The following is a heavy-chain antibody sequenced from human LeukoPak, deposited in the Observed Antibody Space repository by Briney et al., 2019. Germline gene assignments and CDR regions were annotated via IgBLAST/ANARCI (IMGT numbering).Heavy chain of an antibody. Sequence: PGGSLRLSCAASGFTFSSYAMSWVRQAPGKGLEWVSAIGGSGGNTYYADSVKGRFAISRDNSKNTLYLQLNSLRAEDTAVYYCAKDLRYSSSWSIGDYWGQGTLVTVSS. CDR3: AKDLRYSSSWSIGDY. V-gene: IGHV3-23*01. J-gene: IGHJ4*02. CDR2: IGGSGGNT. D-gene: IGHD6-13*01. CDR1: GFTFSSYA.